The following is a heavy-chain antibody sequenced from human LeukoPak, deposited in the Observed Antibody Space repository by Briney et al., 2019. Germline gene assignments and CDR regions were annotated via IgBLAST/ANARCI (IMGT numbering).Heavy chain of an antibody. J-gene: IGHJ4*02. V-gene: IGHV3-23*01. CDR3: AKLEAWTTVTGSGVDY. D-gene: IGHD4-17*01. CDR1: GFTFSSYA. Sequence: GGSLRLSCAASGFTFSSYAMSWVGQAPGKGLEWVSAISGSGGSTYYADSVKGRFTISRDNSKNTLYLQMNSLRAEDTAVHYCAKLEAWTTVTGSGVDYWGQGTLVTVSS. CDR2: ISGSGGST.